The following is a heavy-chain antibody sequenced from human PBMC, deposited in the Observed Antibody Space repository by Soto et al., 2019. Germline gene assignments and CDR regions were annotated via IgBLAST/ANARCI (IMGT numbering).Heavy chain of an antibody. D-gene: IGHD3-22*01. V-gene: IGHV4-39*01. Sequence: PSETLSLTCTVSGGSISSSSYYWGWIRQPPGKGLEWIGSIYYSGSTYYNPSLKSRVTISVDTSKNQFSLKLSSVTAADTAVYYCAITGGTYYYDSSSYSHDAFDIWGQGTMVTVSS. J-gene: IGHJ3*02. CDR1: GGSISSSSYY. CDR2: IYYSGST. CDR3: AITGGTYYYDSSSYSHDAFDI.